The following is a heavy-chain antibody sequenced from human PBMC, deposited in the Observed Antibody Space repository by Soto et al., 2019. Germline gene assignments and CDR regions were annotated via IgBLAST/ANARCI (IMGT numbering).Heavy chain of an antibody. D-gene: IGHD3-9*01. J-gene: IGHJ4*02. V-gene: IGHV4-34*01. CDR3: ARGFDWFYFDY. CDR1: GGSFSGYY. Sequence: PSETLSLTCAVYGGSFSGYYWSWIRQPPGKGLEWIGEINHSGSTNYNPSLKSRVTISVDTSKNQFSLMLSSVTAADTAVYFCARGFDWFYFDYWGQGALVTVSS. CDR2: INHSGST.